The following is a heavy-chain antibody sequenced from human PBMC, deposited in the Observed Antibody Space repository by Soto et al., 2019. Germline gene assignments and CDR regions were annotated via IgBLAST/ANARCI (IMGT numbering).Heavy chain of an antibody. CDR3: AKEKTQALGAPDY. Sequence: GGSLRLSCVMSGFTLKRYALTWVRQAPGKGLQWVSSLSGSSTYYAESVRGRFTISRDSSKNTLYLQMNSLRDDDTAIYYCAKEKTQALGAPDYWGQGALVTVSS. D-gene: IGHD1-26*01. CDR1: GFTLKRYA. CDR2: LSGSST. V-gene: IGHV3-23*01. J-gene: IGHJ4*02.